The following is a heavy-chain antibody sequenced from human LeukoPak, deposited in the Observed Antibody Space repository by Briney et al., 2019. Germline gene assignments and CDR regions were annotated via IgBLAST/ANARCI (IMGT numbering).Heavy chain of an antibody. CDR2: IKSKTDGGTT. J-gene: IGHJ4*02. Sequence: GSLSLSFAASGFAFSNAWMSWVRPAPGKGGGWVGRIKSKTDGGTTDYAAPVKGRFTISRDDSKNTLYLQMNSLKTEDTAVYYCTTDRDEKYYFDYWGQGTLVTVSS. CDR1: GFAFSNAW. CDR3: TTDRDEKYYFDY. V-gene: IGHV3-15*01.